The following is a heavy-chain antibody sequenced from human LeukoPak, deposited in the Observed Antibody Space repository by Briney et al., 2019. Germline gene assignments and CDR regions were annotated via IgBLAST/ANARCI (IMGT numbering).Heavy chain of an antibody. Sequence: GGSLRLSCAASGFTFSSYAMSWVRQAPGKGLEWVSSIYYADSVKGRFTISRDNAKNSLYLQMNSLRAEDTALYYCTRDDGSYSRSPGFDYWGQGNLVTVSS. CDR1: GFTFSSYA. CDR3: TRDDGSYSRSPGFDY. D-gene: IGHD1-26*01. CDR2: I. J-gene: IGHJ4*02. V-gene: IGHV3-21*01.